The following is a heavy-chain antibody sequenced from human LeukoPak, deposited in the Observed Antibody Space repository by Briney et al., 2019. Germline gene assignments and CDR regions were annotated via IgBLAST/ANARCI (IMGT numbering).Heavy chain of an antibody. CDR2: IIPILDIA. Sequence: SSVKVSCKASGGTFSGHTFSWVRQAPGQGLEWMGRIIPILDIANYAQKFQGRVTITADKSTSTAYMDLSSLTSEDTAVYYCARGGQLSTGAYFDYWGQGTLVTIAS. CDR3: ARGGQLSTGAYFDY. V-gene: IGHV1-69*02. CDR1: GGTFSGHT. D-gene: IGHD6-6*01. J-gene: IGHJ4*02.